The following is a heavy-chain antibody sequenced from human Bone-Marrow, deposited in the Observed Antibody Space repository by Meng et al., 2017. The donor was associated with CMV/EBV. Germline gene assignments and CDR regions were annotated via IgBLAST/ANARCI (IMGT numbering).Heavy chain of an antibody. CDR2: ISGSSGST. CDR3: AKGRIAARPVDPTAAPPIGMDV. J-gene: IGHJ6*02. Sequence: YAMSWVRQAPGKGLEWVSAISGSSGSTYYADSVKGRFTISRDNSKNTLYLQMNSLRAEDTAVYYCAKGRIAARPVDPTAAPPIGMDVWGQGTTVTVSS. V-gene: IGHV3-23*01. D-gene: IGHD6-6*01. CDR1: YA.